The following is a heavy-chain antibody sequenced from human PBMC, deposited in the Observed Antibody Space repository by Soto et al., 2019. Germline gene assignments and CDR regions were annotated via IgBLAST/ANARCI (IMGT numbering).Heavy chain of an antibody. J-gene: IGHJ4*02. CDR2: IRGSGGPK. CDR3: VKDFRVGYDWTHD. V-gene: IGHV3-23*01. D-gene: IGHD5-12*01. CDR1: GFIFSNYA. Sequence: DVQLLESGGDLVQPGGSLRLSCAASGFIFSNYAMSWVRQAPGKGLEWVSLIRGSGGPKNYADSVKGRFTVSRDNSKNILLLQMNSLRAEVTAVYFCVKDFRVGYDWTHDWGQGTLVTVSS.